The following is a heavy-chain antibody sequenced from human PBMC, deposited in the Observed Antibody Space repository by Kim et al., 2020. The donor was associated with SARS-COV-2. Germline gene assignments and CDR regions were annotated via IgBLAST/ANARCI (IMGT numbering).Heavy chain of an antibody. Sequence: TYYADSVKGRFTISRDNSKNTLYLQMNSLRAEDTAVYYCAREITPGYFDYWGQGTLVTVSS. CDR2: T. J-gene: IGHJ4*02. V-gene: IGHV3-53*01. CDR3: AREITPGYFDY. D-gene: IGHD3-16*01.